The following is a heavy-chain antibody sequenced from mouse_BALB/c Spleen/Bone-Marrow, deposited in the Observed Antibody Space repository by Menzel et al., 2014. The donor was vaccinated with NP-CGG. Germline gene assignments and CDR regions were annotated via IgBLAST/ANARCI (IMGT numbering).Heavy chain of an antibody. CDR3: ARDDYYAMDY. CDR1: GFTFTDYY. CDR2: IRNKANGYTT. V-gene: IGHV7-3*02. J-gene: IGHJ4*01. Sequence: EVKLVESGGGLVQPGGSLRLSCATSGFTFTDYYMSWVRQPPGKALEWLGFIRNKANGYTTEYSASVKGRFTISRDNSQSILYLQMNTLRAEDSATYYCARDDYYAMDYWGQGPSVTVSS.